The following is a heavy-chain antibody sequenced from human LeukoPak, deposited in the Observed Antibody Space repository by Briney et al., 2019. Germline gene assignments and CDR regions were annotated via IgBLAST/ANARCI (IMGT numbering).Heavy chain of an antibody. J-gene: IGHJ6*03. CDR3: ARAGQLAYYYYYMDV. Sequence: PGGSLRLSCAASGFTFDDYGMSWVRQAPGKGLEWVSGINWNGGSTGYADSVKGRFTISRDNAKNSLYLQMNSLRAEDTALYYCARAGQLAYYYYYMDVWGKGTTVIVSS. V-gene: IGHV3-20*04. D-gene: IGHD6-6*01. CDR2: INWNGGST. CDR1: GFTFDDYG.